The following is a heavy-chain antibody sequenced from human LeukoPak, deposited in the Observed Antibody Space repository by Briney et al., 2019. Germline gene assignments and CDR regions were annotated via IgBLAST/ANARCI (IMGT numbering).Heavy chain of an antibody. J-gene: IGHJ4*02. CDR2: IYSGGST. V-gene: IGHV3-53*01. Sequence: GGSLRLSCAASGFTVSSNYMSWVRQAPGKALEWVSVIYSGGSTYYADSVKGRFTISRDNSKNTLYLQMNSLRAEDTAVYYCARDRKSGEWDLVPWGQGTLVTVSS. CDR3: ARDRKSGEWDLVP. CDR1: GFTVSSNY. D-gene: IGHD1-26*01.